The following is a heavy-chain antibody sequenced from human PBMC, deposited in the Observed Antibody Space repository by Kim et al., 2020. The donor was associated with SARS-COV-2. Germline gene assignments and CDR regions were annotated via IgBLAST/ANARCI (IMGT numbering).Heavy chain of an antibody. Sequence: SETLSLTCTVSSHSTSSGYYWGWIRQSPGKGLEWIGSVHQSSMTYYNPSLRSRVTISIDTSKNQFSLRLNSVTAADTAVYYCTSKYYYDTSGYYYADWWGQGTLVTVSS. CDR1: SHSTSSGYY. CDR2: VHQSSMT. CDR3: TSKYYYDTSGYYYADW. V-gene: IGHV4-38-2*02. D-gene: IGHD3-22*01. J-gene: IGHJ4*02.